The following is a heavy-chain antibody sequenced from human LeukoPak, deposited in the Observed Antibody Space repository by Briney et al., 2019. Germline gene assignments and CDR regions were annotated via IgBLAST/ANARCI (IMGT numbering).Heavy chain of an antibody. D-gene: IGHD1-1*01. V-gene: IGHV1-8*01. CDR3: ARAYTLGGWNDIPRFGYYYYYMDV. Sequence: ASVKVSCKASGYTFTSYDINWVRQATGQGLEWMGWMSPNSGNTGYAQKFQGRVTMTRNTSISTAYMELSSLRSEDTAVYYCARAYTLGGWNDIPRFGYYYYYMDVWGKGTTVTISS. CDR2: MSPNSGNT. J-gene: IGHJ6*03. CDR1: GYTFTSYD.